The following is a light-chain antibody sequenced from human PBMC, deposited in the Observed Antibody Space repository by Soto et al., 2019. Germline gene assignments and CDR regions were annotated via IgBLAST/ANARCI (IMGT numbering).Light chain of an antibody. CDR3: QSYDNDLSVV. J-gene: IGLJ2*01. CDR2: DNN. Sequence: QSVLTQPPSVSGAPGQRVTISSTGSNSNIGAGHAAQWYQQPPGTTPKLLIYDNNRRPSGVPVRFSGSRSGTSASLAITGLQAEDEADYYCQSYDNDLSVVFGGGTKVTVL. V-gene: IGLV1-40*01. CDR1: NSNIGAGHA.